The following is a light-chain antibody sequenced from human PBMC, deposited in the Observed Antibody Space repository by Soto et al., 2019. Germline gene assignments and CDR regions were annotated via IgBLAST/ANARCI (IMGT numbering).Light chain of an antibody. CDR2: GNS. J-gene: IGLJ3*02. CDR1: SSNIGAGYD. Sequence: QSVLTQPPSVSGAPGQRVTISCTGSSSNIGAGYDVHWYQQLPGTAPKLLIYGNSNRPSGVPDRFSGSKSGTSASLAITGLQAEDEADYYCQSYDSRLSGYGFGGGTKVTVL. V-gene: IGLV1-40*01. CDR3: QSYDSRLSGYG.